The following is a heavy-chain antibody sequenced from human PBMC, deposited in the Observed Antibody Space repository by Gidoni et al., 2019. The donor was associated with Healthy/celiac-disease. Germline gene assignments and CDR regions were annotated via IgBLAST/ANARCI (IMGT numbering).Heavy chain of an antibody. CDR2: INHSGST. Sequence: QVQLQQWGAGLLKPSETLSLTCAVYGGSFSGYYWSWIRQPPGKGLEWIGEINHSGSTNYNPSLKSRVTISVDTSKNQFSLKLSSVTAADTAVYYCARAAGEYQLLGGYYFDYWGQGTLVTVSS. CDR1: GGSFSGYY. CDR3: ARAAGEYQLLGGYYFDY. J-gene: IGHJ4*02. D-gene: IGHD2-2*01. V-gene: IGHV4-34*01.